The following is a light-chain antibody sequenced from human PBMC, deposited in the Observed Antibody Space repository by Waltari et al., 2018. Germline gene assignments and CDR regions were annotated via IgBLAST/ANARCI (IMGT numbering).Light chain of an antibody. CDR1: QGISSY. CDR3: QQYYSYPLT. Sequence: AIRITQSPSSLSASTGDRVTITCRASQGISSYLAWYQQKPGKAPKLLIYAASTLQSGVPSRFSGSGSGTDFTLTISCLQSEDFATYYCQQYYSYPLTFGQGTKGEIK. V-gene: IGKV1-8*01. J-gene: IGKJ1*01. CDR2: AAS.